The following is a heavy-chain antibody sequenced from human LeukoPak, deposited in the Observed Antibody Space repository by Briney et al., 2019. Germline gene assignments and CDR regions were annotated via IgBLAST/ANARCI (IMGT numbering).Heavy chain of an antibody. V-gene: IGHV4-59*08. CDR1: GGSITSYY. Sequence: PSETLSLTCTVSGGSITSYYWSWIRQPPGKGLEWSGYIYYSGSTTYKPSLKSRVTISVDTSKNQFSLKLSSVTAADTAVYYCARLSIVGATNFDYWGQGTLVTVSS. CDR2: IYYSGST. CDR3: ARLSIVGATNFDY. D-gene: IGHD1-26*01. J-gene: IGHJ4*02.